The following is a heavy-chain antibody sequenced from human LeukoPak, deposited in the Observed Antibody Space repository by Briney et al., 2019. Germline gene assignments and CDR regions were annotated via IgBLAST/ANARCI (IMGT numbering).Heavy chain of an antibody. CDR2: IETDGSRS. J-gene: IGHJ4*02. Sequence: GGSLRLSCAASGFTFSWHRMHWVRHVPGKGLVWLSWIETDGSRSSYVGSVQGRFTVSRDNAKSTLYLQMNSLRAEDTAIYYCARDQVGTMPNDFWGQGTLVTVSS. CDR1: GFTFSWHR. V-gene: IGHV3-74*01. D-gene: IGHD1-26*01. CDR3: ARDQVGTMPNDF.